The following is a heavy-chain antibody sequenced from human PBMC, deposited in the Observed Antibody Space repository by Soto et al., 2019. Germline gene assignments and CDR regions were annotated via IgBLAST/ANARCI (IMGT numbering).Heavy chain of an antibody. CDR3: VRNNGGMDV. D-gene: IGHD1-1*01. J-gene: IGHJ6*02. CDR1: GFTFSHYD. V-gene: IGHV3-48*03. Sequence: HPGGSLRLSCAASGFTFSHYDMNWVRQAPGKGLEWVSRITTSGASVYYADSVKGRFTISRDNAKNSLYLQINSLTAADTAIYYCVRNNGGMDVWGQGTTVTVSS. CDR2: ITTSGASV.